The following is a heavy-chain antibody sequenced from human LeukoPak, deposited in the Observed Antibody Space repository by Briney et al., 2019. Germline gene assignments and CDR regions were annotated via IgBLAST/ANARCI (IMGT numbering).Heavy chain of an antibody. V-gene: IGHV1-2*02. CDR1: GYTFTGYY. CDR2: INPNSGGT. D-gene: IGHD1-7*01. J-gene: IGHJ4*02. CDR3: ARGRLYPLRITGTSDFDY. Sequence: GASVKVSCKASGYTFTGYYMHWVRQAPGQGLEWMGWINPNSGGTNYAQKFQGRVTMTRDTSISTAYMELSRLRSDDTAVYYCARGRLYPLRITGTSDFDYWGQGTLVTVSS.